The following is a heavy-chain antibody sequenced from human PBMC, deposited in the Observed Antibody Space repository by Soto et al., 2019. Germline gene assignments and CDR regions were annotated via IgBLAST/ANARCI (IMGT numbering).Heavy chain of an antibody. CDR1: GYIFSRYG. CDR2: ISGYNGNT. CDR3: AREAAAERNYYGLDI. D-gene: IGHD6-13*01. J-gene: IGHJ6*02. Sequence: QVQLVQSGPEVRKPGASVKVSCKASGYIFSRYGISWVRQAPGQGLEWMAWISGYNGNTKFGERVQGRVNVTTDTSTSTAYMELRSLRSDDTAVYYCAREAAAERNYYGLDIWGPGTTVTVSS. V-gene: IGHV1-18*04.